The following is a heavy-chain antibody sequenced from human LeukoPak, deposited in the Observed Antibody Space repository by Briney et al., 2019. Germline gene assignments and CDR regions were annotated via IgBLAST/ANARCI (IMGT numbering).Heavy chain of an antibody. CDR3: VASVTPFNFDY. CDR2: IYYSGST. D-gene: IGHD4-11*01. CDR1: GGSISSGGYY. J-gene: IGHJ4*02. Sequence: SETLSLTCTVSGGSISSGGYYWSWIRQHPGKGLEWIGYIYYSGSTYYNPSLKSRVTISVDTSKNQFSLKLSSVTAAATAVYYCVASVTPFNFDYWGQGTLVTVSS. V-gene: IGHV4-31*03.